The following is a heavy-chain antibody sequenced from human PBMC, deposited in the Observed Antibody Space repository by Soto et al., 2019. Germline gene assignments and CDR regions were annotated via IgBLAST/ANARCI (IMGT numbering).Heavy chain of an antibody. J-gene: IGHJ4*02. V-gene: IGHV1-2*02. D-gene: IGHD1-1*01. CDR2: INPNSGGT. CDR1: GYTLTELS. CDR3: ARWGWNDGLDY. Sequence: ASVKVSCKVSGYTLTELSIHWVRQAPGQGLEWMGWINPNSGGTNYAQKFQGRVTMTRDTSISTAYMELSRLRSDDTAVYYCARWGWNDGLDYWGQGTLVTVSS.